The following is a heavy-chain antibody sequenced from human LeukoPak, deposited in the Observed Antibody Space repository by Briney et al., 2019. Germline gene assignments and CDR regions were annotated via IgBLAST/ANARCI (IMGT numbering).Heavy chain of an antibody. J-gene: IGHJ5*02. D-gene: IGHD1-1*01. Sequence: PGRSLRLSRADSGLTFGTSAMHWARQAPGKGLEWVAVVSFDGSNEKYADSVRGRFTISRDNSKKMLFLQMNSLSREDTAVYYCVRGVGYTLLSWGQGTLVTVSS. V-gene: IGHV3-30*01. CDR3: VRGVGYTLLS. CDR1: GLTFGTSA. CDR2: VSFDGSNE.